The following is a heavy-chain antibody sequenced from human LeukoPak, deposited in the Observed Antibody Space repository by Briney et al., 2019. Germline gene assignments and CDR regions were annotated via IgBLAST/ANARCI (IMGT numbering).Heavy chain of an antibody. Sequence: PGRSLRLPCAASGFTFSSYGMHWVRQAPGKGLEWVAVISYDGSNKYYADSVKGRFTISRDSSNNTLYLQMNSLRAEDTAVYYCARPRGYSGYEYFDYWGQGTLVTVSS. CDR2: ISYDGSNK. V-gene: IGHV3-30*03. J-gene: IGHJ4*02. D-gene: IGHD5-12*01. CDR1: GFTFSSYG. CDR3: ARPRGYSGYEYFDY.